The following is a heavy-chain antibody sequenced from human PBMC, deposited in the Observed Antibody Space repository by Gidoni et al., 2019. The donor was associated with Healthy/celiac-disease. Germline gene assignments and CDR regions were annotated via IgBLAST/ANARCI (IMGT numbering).Heavy chain of an antibody. Sequence: QAQLQESGPGLVKPSETLSLNCTVPGGSISSYYWSWIRQPPGKGLEWIGYIYYSGSTTYNPSLKSRVTISVDTAKNQFSLKLSSVTAADTAVYYCARGPKGWFDPWGQGTLVTVSS. CDR1: GGSISSYY. V-gene: IGHV4-59*01. CDR2: IYYSGST. CDR3: ARGPKGWFDP. J-gene: IGHJ5*02.